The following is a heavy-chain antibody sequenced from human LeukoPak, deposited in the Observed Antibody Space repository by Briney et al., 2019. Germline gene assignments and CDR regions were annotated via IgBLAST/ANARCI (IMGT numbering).Heavy chain of an antibody. J-gene: IGHJ4*02. Sequence: SVKVSCEASGGTFSSYAISWVRQAPGQGPEWMGGIIPIFGTANYAQKFQGRVTITADESTSTAYMELSSLRSEDTAVYYCARGPPMEPFDYWGQGTLVTVSS. D-gene: IGHD1-26*01. CDR3: ARGPPMEPFDY. CDR1: GGTFSSYA. V-gene: IGHV1-69*01. CDR2: IIPIFGTA.